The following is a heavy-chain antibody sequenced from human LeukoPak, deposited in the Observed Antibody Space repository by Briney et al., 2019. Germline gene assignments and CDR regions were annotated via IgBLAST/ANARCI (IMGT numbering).Heavy chain of an antibody. D-gene: IGHD3-10*01. Sequence: GGSLRLSCAASGFSFSGSAMHWVRQTSGKGLEWVGRIRSKSNSYATAYAASVKGRFTISRDDPKNTAYLQMSSLKTEDTAVYYCTRQRFGELAWGQGTTVTVSS. CDR1: GFSFSGSA. CDR3: TRQRFGELA. J-gene: IGHJ6*02. CDR2: IRSKSNSYAT. V-gene: IGHV3-73*01.